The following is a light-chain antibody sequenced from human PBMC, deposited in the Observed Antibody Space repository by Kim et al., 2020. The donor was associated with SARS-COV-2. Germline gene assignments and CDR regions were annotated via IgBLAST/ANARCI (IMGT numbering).Light chain of an antibody. CDR1: QSVNSN. CDR2: GAS. V-gene: IGKV3-15*01. CDR3: QQYDNLAPFT. Sequence: EIVMTQSPATLSVSPGERATLSCRASQSVNSNLAWYQQKPGQAPRLLIYGASTRATDIPDRFSGSGSGTEFTLIISNLHSEDITVYYCQQYDNLAPFTFGQGTKLEI. J-gene: IGKJ2*01.